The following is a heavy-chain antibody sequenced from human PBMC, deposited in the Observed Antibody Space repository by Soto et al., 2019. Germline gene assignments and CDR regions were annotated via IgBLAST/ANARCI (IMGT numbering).Heavy chain of an antibody. D-gene: IGHD6-6*01. CDR2: IYYSGST. V-gene: IGHV4-59*01. CDR3: ARSRRAARAPFDY. Sequence: SETLSLTCTVSGGSISSYYWSWIRQPPGKGLEWIGYIYYSGSTNYNPSLKSRVTISVDTSKNQFSLKLSSVTAADTAVYYCARSRRAARAPFDYWGQGTLVTVSS. CDR1: GGSISSYY. J-gene: IGHJ4*02.